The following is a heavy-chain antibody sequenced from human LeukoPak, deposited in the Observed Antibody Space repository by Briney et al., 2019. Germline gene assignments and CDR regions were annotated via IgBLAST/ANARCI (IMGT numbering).Heavy chain of an antibody. Sequence: GGSLRLSCAASGFSFSSYAMNWVRQAPGKGLEWVSIIFGNGDTTYYADSVKGRFTVSRDNSKDTLYLQMNDLRPDDTAIYYCAKRNTMVRGGPCFDYWGQGTLVTVSS. CDR2: IFGNGDTT. J-gene: IGHJ4*02. CDR3: AKRNTMVRGGPCFDY. V-gene: IGHV3-23*01. CDR1: GFSFSSYA. D-gene: IGHD3-10*01.